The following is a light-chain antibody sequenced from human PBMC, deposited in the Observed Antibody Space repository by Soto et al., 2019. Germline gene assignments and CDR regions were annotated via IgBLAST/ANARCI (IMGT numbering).Light chain of an antibody. CDR1: TNDIGAFNY. CDR2: EVT. CDR3: RSYTSTSTRV. J-gene: IGLJ2*01. Sequence: QAVVTQPASVSGSPGQSITISCTGTTNDIGAFNYVSWYQQHPGKAPKLILYEVTNRPSGVSNRFSGSKSGNTASLTISGLQAEDEADYYCRSYTSTSTRVFGGGTKLTVL. V-gene: IGLV2-14*01.